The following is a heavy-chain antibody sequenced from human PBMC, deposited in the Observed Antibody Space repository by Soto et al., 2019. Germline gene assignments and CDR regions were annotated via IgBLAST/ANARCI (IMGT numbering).Heavy chain of an antibody. CDR1: GFTFSSYG. D-gene: IGHD3-10*01. J-gene: IGHJ4*02. CDR3: AKEVGLLWFGESNYFDY. Sequence: PGGSLRLSCAASGFTFSSYGMHWVRQAPGKGLEWVAVISYDGSNKYYADSVKGRFTISRDNSKNTLYLQMNSLRAEDTAVYYCAKEVGLLWFGESNYFDYWGQGTLVTV. CDR2: ISYDGSNK. V-gene: IGHV3-30*18.